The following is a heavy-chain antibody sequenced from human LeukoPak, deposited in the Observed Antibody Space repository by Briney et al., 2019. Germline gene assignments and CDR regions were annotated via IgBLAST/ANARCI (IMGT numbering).Heavy chain of an antibody. CDR2: INTDGSST. V-gene: IGHV3-74*01. Sequence: GGSLRLSCAASGFTFSSYWMHWVRQAPGKGLVWVSRINTDGSSTTYADSVKGRFTISRDNSKNTLYLQMNSLRAEDTAVYYCASASIAGTHKGWFDPWGQGTLVTVSS. CDR1: GFTFSSYW. D-gene: IGHD1-1*01. J-gene: IGHJ5*02. CDR3: ASASIAGTHKGWFDP.